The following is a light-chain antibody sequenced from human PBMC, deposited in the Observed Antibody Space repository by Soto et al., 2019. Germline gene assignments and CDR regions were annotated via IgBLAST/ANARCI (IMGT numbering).Light chain of an antibody. J-gene: IGKJ4*01. CDR3: QQYNDGPLT. CDR1: QCVSDN. Sequence: EIVLTQSPATLSVSPGDRDTLSCRASQCVSDNLAWYQQKPGQAPRLLLYGASIRATDIPARFSGSGSGTEFSLTIRSLQSEDFAVYYCQQYNDGPLTFGGGTKVEIK. CDR2: GAS. V-gene: IGKV3D-15*01.